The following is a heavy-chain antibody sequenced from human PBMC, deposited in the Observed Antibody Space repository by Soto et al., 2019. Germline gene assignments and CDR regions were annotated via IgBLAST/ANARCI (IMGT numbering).Heavy chain of an antibody. CDR1: GFTFSSYE. V-gene: IGHV3-48*03. CDR3: ARISGSYDFDY. J-gene: IGHJ4*02. Sequence: PGGSLRLSCAASGFTFSSYEMNWVRQAPGKGLEWVSYISSSGSTIYYADSVKGRFTISRDNAKNSLYLQMNSLRAEDTAVYYCARISGSYDFDYWGQGTLVTVSS. D-gene: IGHD1-26*01. CDR2: ISSSGSTI.